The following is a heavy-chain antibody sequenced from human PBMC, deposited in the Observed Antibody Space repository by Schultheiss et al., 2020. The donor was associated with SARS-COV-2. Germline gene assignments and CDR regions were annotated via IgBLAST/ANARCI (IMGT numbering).Heavy chain of an antibody. CDR2: VSESGST. CDR3: ARGITYGSSQWLDP. D-gene: IGHD3-10*01. CDR1: GYSITSGYH. V-gene: IGHV4-38-2*01. J-gene: IGHJ5*02. Sequence: SETLSLTCGVSGYSITSGYHWGWIRQPPGKGLEWIGEVSESGSTSYNPSLKSRVTISVDKSKNQFSLKLSSVTAAHTAVYYCARGITYGSSQWLDPWGQGTLVTVSS.